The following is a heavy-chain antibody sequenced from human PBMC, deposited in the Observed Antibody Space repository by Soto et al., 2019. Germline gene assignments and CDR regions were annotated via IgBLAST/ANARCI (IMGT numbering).Heavy chain of an antibody. D-gene: IGHD3-3*02. CDR3: ARDAQFWSGYYIRAYFDY. CDR2: INHSGST. V-gene: IGHV4-34*01. J-gene: IGHJ4*02. CDR1: GGSFSGYY. Sequence: SETLSLTCAVYGGSFSGYYWSWIRQPPGKWLEWIGEINHSGSTNYNPSLKSRVTISVDTSKNQFSLKLSSVTAADTAVYYCARDAQFWSGYYIRAYFDYWGQGXLVTVSS.